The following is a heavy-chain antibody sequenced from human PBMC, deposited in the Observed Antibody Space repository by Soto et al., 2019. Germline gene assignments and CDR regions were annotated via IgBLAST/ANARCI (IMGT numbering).Heavy chain of an antibody. Sequence: GGSLRLSCAASGFTFSNYGMHWVRQAPGQGLEWVAVVWHDGNNKYYADSVKGRFTISRDNSKNTLYLQMNSLRAEDTAVYYCAANFDFWGQGTPVTVSS. CDR2: VWHDGNNK. CDR3: AANFDF. J-gene: IGHJ4*02. CDR1: GFTFSNYG. V-gene: IGHV3-33*01.